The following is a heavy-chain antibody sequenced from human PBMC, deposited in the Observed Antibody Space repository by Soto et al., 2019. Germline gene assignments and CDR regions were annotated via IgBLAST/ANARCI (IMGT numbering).Heavy chain of an antibody. D-gene: IGHD5-18*01. J-gene: IGHJ4*02. CDR2: ISSTISYT. Sequence: GGSLTLSCAASVLPFSDYYMSWIRQAPGKGLEWVSYISSTISYTHYADSVKGRFTISRDNAKNSLYLQMNSLRAEDTAVYYCARYIYGYVDYWGQGTLVNVSS. CDR3: ARYIYGYVDY. CDR1: VLPFSDYY. V-gene: IGHV3-11*06.